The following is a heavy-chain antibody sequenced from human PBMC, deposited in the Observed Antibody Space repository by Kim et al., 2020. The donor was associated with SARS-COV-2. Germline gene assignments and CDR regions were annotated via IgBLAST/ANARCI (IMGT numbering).Heavy chain of an antibody. J-gene: IGHJ4*02. D-gene: IGHD6-13*01. CDR3: ARDRSSSCLDY. CDR1: GFTFSSYG. V-gene: IGHV3-33*01. CDR2: IWYDGSNK. Sequence: GGSLRLSCAASGFTFSSYGMHWFRQAPGKGLEWVAVIWYDGSNKYYADSVKGRFTISRDNSKNTLYLQMNSLRAEDTAVYYCARDRSSSCLDYWGQGTLVTVSS.